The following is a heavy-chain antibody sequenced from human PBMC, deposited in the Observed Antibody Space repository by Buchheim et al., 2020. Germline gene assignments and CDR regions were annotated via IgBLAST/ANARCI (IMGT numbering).Heavy chain of an antibody. CDR1: GFTSTSYG. V-gene: IGHV3-23*01. CDR2: ICGSGFGT. CDR3: AKDGGRTSWGISTLYYFDY. D-gene: IGHD7-27*01. J-gene: IGHJ4*02. Sequence: EVQLLESGGGLARPGGSLRLSCAGSGFTSTSYGMSWVRQAPGRGLAWVAGICGSGFGTWYAESVKGRFTISRDHSENTLYLPMDSLRVEDTAIYFCAKDGGRTSWGISTLYYFDYWGQGSL.